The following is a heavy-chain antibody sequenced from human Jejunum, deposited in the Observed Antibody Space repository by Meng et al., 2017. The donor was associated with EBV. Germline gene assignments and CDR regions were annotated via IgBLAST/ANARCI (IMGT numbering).Heavy chain of an antibody. CDR3: ARLINGGYEGLFCFDP. D-gene: IGHD1-20*01. Sequence: QVQLQESGPGLVNPSGTLSLTCAVSGGSITSSDWWTWVRQPPGEGLEWIGEIYHEGSSNYSPSLKSRVTVLLDKSENHFSLKLNSVTAADTAVYYCARLINGGYEGLFCFDPWGQGTLVTVSS. CDR2: IYHEGSS. CDR1: GGSITSSDW. J-gene: IGHJ5*02. V-gene: IGHV4-4*02.